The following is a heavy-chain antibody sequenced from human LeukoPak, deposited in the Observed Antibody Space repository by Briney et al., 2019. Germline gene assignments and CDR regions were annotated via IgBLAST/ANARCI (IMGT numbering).Heavy chain of an antibody. J-gene: IGHJ3*02. D-gene: IGHD1-14*01. Sequence: SETLSLTCTVFGGSISSYYWSWIRQPPGKGLEWIGYIYYSGSTNYNPSLKSRVTISVDTSKNQFSLKLSSVTAADTAVYYCARVLSRTGNDAFDIWGQGTMVTVSS. CDR2: IYYSGST. CDR1: GGSISSYY. V-gene: IGHV4-59*01. CDR3: ARVLSRTGNDAFDI.